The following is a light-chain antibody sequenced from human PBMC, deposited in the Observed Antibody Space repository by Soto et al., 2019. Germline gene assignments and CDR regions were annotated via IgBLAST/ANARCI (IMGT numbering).Light chain of an antibody. V-gene: IGKV3-20*01. Sequence: EIVMTQSPATLSVSPGERATLSCRASQSISSNLAWYQQRPGQAPRLLIYGASNRATGIPARFSGSGSGTDFTLTISRLEPEDFAVYYCQQYGRSPPTFGQGTKVDIK. CDR2: GAS. CDR3: QQYGRSPPT. CDR1: QSISSN. J-gene: IGKJ1*01.